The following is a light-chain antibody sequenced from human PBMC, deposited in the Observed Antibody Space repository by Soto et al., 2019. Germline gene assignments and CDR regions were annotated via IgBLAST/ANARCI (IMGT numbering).Light chain of an antibody. CDR2: DVS. V-gene: IGLV2-14*03. Sequence: QSALTQFASVSGSPGQSITISCTGTSSDIGGYHYVSWYQVHPGKAPKVLIYDVSNRPSGVSNRFSGSKSGSTASLTISGLQAEDEADYYCSSYTSTYSLIFGGGTKLTVL. CDR3: SSYTSTYSLI. J-gene: IGLJ2*01. CDR1: SSDIGGYHY.